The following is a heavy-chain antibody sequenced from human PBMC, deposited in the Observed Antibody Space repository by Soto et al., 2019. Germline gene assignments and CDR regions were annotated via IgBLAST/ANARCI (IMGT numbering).Heavy chain of an antibody. D-gene: IGHD2-15*01. J-gene: IGHJ6*02. V-gene: IGHV4-31*03. CDR3: AREAKYCSGGSCYSYYYGMDV. CDR1: GGSISSGGYY. Sequence: SETLSLTCTVSGGSISSGGYYWSWIRQHPGKGLEWIGYIYYSGGTYYNPSLKSRVTISVDTSKNQFSLKLSSVTAADTAVYYCAREAKYCSGGSCYSYYYGMDVWGQGTTVTVSS. CDR2: IYYSGGT.